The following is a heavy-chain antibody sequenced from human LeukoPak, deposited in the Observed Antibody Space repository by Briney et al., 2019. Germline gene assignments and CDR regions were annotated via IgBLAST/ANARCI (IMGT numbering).Heavy chain of an antibody. CDR1: GGSISSYY. J-gene: IGHJ6*03. D-gene: IGHD1-26*01. CDR3: ARGVVGATTREYYYYMDV. V-gene: IGHV4-59*01. Sequence: SETLSLTCTVPGGSISSYYWSWIRQPPGKGLEWIGYIYYSGSTNYNPSLKSRVTISVDTSKNQLSLKLSSVTAADTAVYYCARGVVGATTREYYYYMDVWGKGTTVTVSS. CDR2: IYYSGST.